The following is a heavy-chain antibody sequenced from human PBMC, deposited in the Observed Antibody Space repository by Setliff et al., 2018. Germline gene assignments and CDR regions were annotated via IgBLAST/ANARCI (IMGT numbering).Heavy chain of an antibody. CDR2: INPNSGGT. J-gene: IGHJ3*02. CDR1: GYTFTGYY. CDR3: ARSRDGGNSSGYSGAFDI. D-gene: IGHD3-22*01. V-gene: IGHV1-2*04. Sequence: RASVKVSCKASGYTFTGYYMHWVRQAPGQGLEWMGWINPNSGGTNYAQKFQGWVTMTRDTSISTAYMELSRLRSDDTAVYYCARSRDGGNSSGYSGAFDIWGQGTMVTVS.